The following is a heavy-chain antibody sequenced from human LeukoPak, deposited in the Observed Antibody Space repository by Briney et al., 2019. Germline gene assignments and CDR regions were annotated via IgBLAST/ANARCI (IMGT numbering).Heavy chain of an antibody. CDR2: IRSKANNYAT. Sequence: GSLRLSCAASGFTFSASAMHWVRQASGKGLEWVGRIRSKANNYATAYAASVKGRFTISRDDPKNTAYLQMNSLKTEDTAVYYCTTDVGFGDYWGQGTLVTVSS. D-gene: IGHD3-10*01. V-gene: IGHV3-73*01. J-gene: IGHJ4*02. CDR3: TTDVGFGDY. CDR1: GFTFSASA.